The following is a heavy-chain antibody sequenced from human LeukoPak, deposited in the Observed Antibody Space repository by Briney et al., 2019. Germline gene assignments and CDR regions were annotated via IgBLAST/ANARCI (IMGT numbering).Heavy chain of an antibody. D-gene: IGHD6-13*01. Sequence: GGSLRLSCAAPGFTFSSYAMSGVRKAPGKGLEWVSAISGSGGSTYYADSVKGRFTISRDNSKNTLYLQMNSLRAEDTAVYYCDLTKRQQLVLDYWGQGTLVTVSS. CDR2: ISGSGGST. V-gene: IGHV3-23*01. CDR1: GFTFSSYA. J-gene: IGHJ4*02. CDR3: DLTKRQQLVLDY.